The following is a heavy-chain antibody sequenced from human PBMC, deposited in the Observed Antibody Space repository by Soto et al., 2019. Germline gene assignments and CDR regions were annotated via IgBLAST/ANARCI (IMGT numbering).Heavy chain of an antibody. Sequence: SETLSLTCAVYGGSFSGYYWSWIRQPPGKGLEWIGEINHSGSTNYNPSLKSRVTISVDTSKNQFSLKLSSVTAADTAVYYCARAAYASTVTTVGAFDIWDQGTMVTVSS. CDR2: INHSGST. CDR1: GGSFSGYY. J-gene: IGHJ3*02. V-gene: IGHV4-34*01. CDR3: ARAAYASTVTTVGAFDI. D-gene: IGHD4-17*01.